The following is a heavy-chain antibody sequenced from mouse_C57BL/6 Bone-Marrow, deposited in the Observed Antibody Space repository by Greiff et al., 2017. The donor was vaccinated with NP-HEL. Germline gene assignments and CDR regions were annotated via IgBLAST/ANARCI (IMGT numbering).Heavy chain of an antibody. CDR1: GYAFSSSW. Sequence: VKLMESGPELVKPGASVKISCKASGYAFSSSWMNWVKQRPGKGLEWIGRIYPGDGDTNYNGKFKGKATLTADKSSSTAYMQLSSLTSEDSAVYFCARSNDYDGDYCDYWGQGTTLTVSS. CDR3: ARSNDYDGDYCDY. J-gene: IGHJ2*01. D-gene: IGHD2-4*01. V-gene: IGHV1-82*01. CDR2: IYPGDGDT.